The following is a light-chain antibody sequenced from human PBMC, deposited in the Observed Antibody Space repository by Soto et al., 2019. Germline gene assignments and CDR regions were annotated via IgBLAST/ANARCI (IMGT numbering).Light chain of an antibody. CDR2: DVT. Sequence: QSALTQPPSASGSPGQSVSISCAGASCDVGGYNFVSWYQHHPGKAPRLMIYDVTQRPSGVPDRFSGSKSGNTASLTVSGLQLYDEAYYYCSSYAGSSIPVAFGGGTQLTVL. J-gene: IGLJ2*01. CDR1: SCDVGGYNF. CDR3: SSYAGSSIPVA. V-gene: IGLV2-8*01.